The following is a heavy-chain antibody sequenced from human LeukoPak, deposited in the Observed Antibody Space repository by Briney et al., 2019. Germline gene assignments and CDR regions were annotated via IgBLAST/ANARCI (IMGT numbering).Heavy chain of an antibody. V-gene: IGHV1-46*01. CDR3: ARNELLWFGEFNHGQYFDY. J-gene: IGHJ4*02. D-gene: IGHD3-10*01. CDR2: INPSGGST. CDR1: GYTFTSYY. Sequence: EASVRVSCKASGYTFTSYYMHWVRQAPGQGLEWMGIINPSGGSTSYAQKFQGRVTMTRDMSTSTVYMELSSLRSEDTAVYYCARNELLWFGEFNHGQYFDYWGQGTLVTVSS.